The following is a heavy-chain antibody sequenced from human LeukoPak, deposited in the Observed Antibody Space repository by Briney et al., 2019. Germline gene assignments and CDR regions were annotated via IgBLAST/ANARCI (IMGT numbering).Heavy chain of an antibody. CDR3: ARDPVGGYSGYVLDY. CDR1: GFTFSSYA. V-gene: IGHV3-30-3*01. CDR2: ISYDGSNK. Sequence: GGSLRLSCAASGFTFSSYAMHWVRQAPGKGLEWVAVISYDGSNKYYADSVKGRFTISRDNSKNTLYLQMDSLRAEDTAVYYCARDPVGGYSGYVLDYWGQGTLVTVSS. J-gene: IGHJ4*02. D-gene: IGHD5-12*01.